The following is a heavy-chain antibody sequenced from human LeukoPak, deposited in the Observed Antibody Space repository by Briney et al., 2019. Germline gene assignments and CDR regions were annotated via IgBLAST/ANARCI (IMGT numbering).Heavy chain of an antibody. CDR3: ATSVQTIYSGYDN. V-gene: IGHV1-24*01. D-gene: IGHD5-12*01. CDR1: GYTFTGYY. Sequence: ASVKVSCKASGYTFTGYYIHWVRQAPGQGLEWMGGFDPEDGETIYAQKFQGRVTMTEDTSTDTAYMELSSLRSEDTAVYYCATSVQTIYSGYDNWGQETLVTVSS. CDR2: FDPEDGET. J-gene: IGHJ4*02.